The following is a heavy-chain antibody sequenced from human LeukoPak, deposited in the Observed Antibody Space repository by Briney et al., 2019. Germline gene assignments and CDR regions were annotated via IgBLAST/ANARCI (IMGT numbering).Heavy chain of an antibody. D-gene: IGHD2-15*01. J-gene: IGHJ5*02. CDR3: ARGRPIRGVVVVAASYSRWFDP. CDR1: GGSFSGYY. CDR2: INHSGST. V-gene: IGHV4-34*01. Sequence: SETLSLTCAVYGGSFSGYYWSRIRQPPGKGLEWIGEINHSGSTNYNPSLKSRVTISVDTSKNQFSLKLSSVTAADTAVYYCARGRPIRGVVVVAASYSRWFDPWGQGTLVTVSS.